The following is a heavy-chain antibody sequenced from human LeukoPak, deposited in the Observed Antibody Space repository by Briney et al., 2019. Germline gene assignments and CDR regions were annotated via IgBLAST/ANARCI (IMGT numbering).Heavy chain of an antibody. V-gene: IGHV3-23*01. CDR3: AKAQELGNYEFFLFDY. CDR1: GFTFSNYA. CDR2: ISGSGHST. D-gene: IGHD7-27*01. J-gene: IGHJ4*02. Sequence: GGSLRLSCAASGFTFSNYAMSWVRQSPGKGLEWVSGISGSGHSTYYADSVKGRFTVSRDSSKNTLFLQMNSLRTEDTAVYYCAKAQELGNYEFFLFDYWGQGTLVTVSS.